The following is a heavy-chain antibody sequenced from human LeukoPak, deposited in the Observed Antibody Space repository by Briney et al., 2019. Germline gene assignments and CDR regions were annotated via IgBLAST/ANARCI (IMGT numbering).Heavy chain of an antibody. J-gene: IGHJ4*02. V-gene: IGHV4-59*01. CDR3: ARGAAPDY. CDR2: IYYSGST. CDR1: GGSISSYY. D-gene: IGHD3-16*01. Sequence: SETLSLTCTVSGGSISSYYWSWIRQPPGKGLEWIGYIYYSGSTNYNPSLKSRVTISVDTSKNQFSLKLSSVTAADTAVYYCARGAAPDYWGQGTLVTVSS.